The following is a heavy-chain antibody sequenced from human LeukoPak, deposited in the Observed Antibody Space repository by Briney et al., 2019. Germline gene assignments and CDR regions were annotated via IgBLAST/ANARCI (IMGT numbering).Heavy chain of an antibody. Sequence: SVKVSCKASGGTFSSYGVTWVRQAPGRGLEWMGGIIPLFGSTDYAQKFQGRVSITADESTGTVYMGLSSLRSEDTAVYYCARVATHDDGSGTSMFYFDDWGQGTLVTVSS. CDR2: IIPLFGST. D-gene: IGHD6-19*01. CDR1: GGTFSSYG. V-gene: IGHV1-69*01. J-gene: IGHJ4*02. CDR3: ARVATHDDGSGTSMFYFDD.